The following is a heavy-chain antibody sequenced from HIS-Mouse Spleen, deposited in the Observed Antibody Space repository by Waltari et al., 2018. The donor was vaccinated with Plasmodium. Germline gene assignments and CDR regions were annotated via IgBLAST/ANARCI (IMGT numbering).Heavy chain of an antibody. CDR2: IKQDGMGK. Sequence: EVQLVESGGGLVQPGGSLRLSWAASGFTFSGYWMSWVRPAPGRRREWGANIKQDGMGKYYVDSVKGRFTISRDTAKNSLYLQMNSLRAEDTAVYYCASSWYWYFDLWGRGTLVTVSS. CDR1: GFTFSGYW. CDR3: ASSWYWYFDL. D-gene: IGHD6-13*01. V-gene: IGHV3-7*01. J-gene: IGHJ2*01.